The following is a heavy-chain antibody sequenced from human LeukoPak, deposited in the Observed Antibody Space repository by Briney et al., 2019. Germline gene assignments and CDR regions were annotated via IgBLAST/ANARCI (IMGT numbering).Heavy chain of an antibody. D-gene: IGHD3-9*01. CDR3: ARVYFDWLLYYFDY. CDR1: GYTFTSYG. J-gene: IGHJ4*02. V-gene: IGHV1-18*01. CDR2: ISAYNGNT. Sequence: GASVKVSCKASGYTFTSYGISWVRQAPGQGLEWMGWISAYNGNTNYAQKLQGRVTMTTDTSTSTAYMELRSLRSDDTAVYYCARVYFDWLLYYFDYWGQGTLVTVSS.